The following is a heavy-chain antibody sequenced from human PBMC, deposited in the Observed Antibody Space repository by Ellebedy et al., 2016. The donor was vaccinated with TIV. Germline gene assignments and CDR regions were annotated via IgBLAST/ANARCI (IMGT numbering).Heavy chain of an antibody. V-gene: IGHV1-2*02. CDR2: INPNSGGT. CDR3: ARAPRGIAATFDYFDY. D-gene: IGHD6-25*01. Sequence: AASVKVSCKASGYTFTGYYMHWVRQAPGQGLEWMGWINPNSGGTNYAQKFQGRVTMTRDTSISTAYMELSRLRSDDTAVYYCARAPRGIAATFDYFDYWGQGTLVTVSS. J-gene: IGHJ4*02. CDR1: GYTFTGYY.